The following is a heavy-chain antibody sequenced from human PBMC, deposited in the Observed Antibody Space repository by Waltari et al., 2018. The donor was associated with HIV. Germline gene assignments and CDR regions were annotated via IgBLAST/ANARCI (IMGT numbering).Heavy chain of an antibody. V-gene: IGHV3-74*01. D-gene: IGHD3-10*01. CDR2: INCDGSST. CDR1: GFTFSSYW. J-gene: IGHJ5*02. Sequence: EVQLVESGGGLVQPGGSLRLSCAASGFTFSSYWMHWARQAPGKGLVWVSRINCDGSSTNYADSVKGRFTISRDNAKNTLYLQINSLRVEDMAVDYCAPGRGWFDPWGQGTLVTVSS. CDR3: APGRGWFDP.